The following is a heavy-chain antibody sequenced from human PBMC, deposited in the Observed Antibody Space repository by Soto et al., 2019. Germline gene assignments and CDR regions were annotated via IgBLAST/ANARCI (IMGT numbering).Heavy chain of an antibody. Sequence: GGSLRLSCAASGFTFSTYAMSWVRQAPGKGLEWVSTISDSGGRTYYAASVKGRFTISRDNSKNTLYLLMNSLSAEDTALYYCAKFHGSGTYYNFPDYWGQGTLVTVSA. CDR1: GFTFSTYA. D-gene: IGHD3-10*01. CDR2: ISDSGGRT. CDR3: AKFHGSGTYYNFPDY. J-gene: IGHJ4*02. V-gene: IGHV3-23*01.